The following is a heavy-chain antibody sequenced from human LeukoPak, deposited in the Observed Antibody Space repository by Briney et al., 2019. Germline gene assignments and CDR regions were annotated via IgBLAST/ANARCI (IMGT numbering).Heavy chain of an antibody. Sequence: PSETLSLTCTVSGGSISSYYWSWIRQPAGKGLEWIGRIYTSGSTNYNPSLKSRVTMSVDTSKNQFSLKLSSVTAADTAVYYCARDFGYCSSTSCLNYYYYMDVWGKGTTVTVSS. CDR2: IYTSGST. V-gene: IGHV4-4*07. CDR1: GGSISSYY. J-gene: IGHJ6*03. D-gene: IGHD2-2*03. CDR3: ARDFGYCSSTSCLNYYYYMDV.